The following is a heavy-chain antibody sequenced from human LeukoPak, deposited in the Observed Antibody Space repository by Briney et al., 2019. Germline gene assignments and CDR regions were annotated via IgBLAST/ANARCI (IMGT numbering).Heavy chain of an antibody. CDR3: ARVGSYDFWSGYTPRDTPNDY. CDR1: GYTFTSYG. J-gene: IGHJ4*02. CDR2: ISAYNGNT. V-gene: IGHV1-18*01. D-gene: IGHD3-3*01. Sequence: ASVKVSCKASGYTFTSYGISWVRQAPGQGLEWMGWISAYNGNTNYAQKLQGRVTMTTDTSTSTAYMELSSLRSEDTAVYYCARVGSYDFWSGYTPRDTPNDYWGQGTLVTVSS.